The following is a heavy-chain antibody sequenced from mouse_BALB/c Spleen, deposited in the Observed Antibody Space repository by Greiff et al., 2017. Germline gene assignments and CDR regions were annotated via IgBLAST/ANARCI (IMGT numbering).Heavy chain of an antibody. Sequence: DVQRVESGGGLVQPGGSLKLSCAASGFTFSSYGMSWVRQTPDKRLELVATINSNGGSTYYPDSVKGRFTISRDNAKNTLYLQMSSLKSEDTAMYYCARDQRLRMDYWGQGTSVTVSS. CDR2: INSNGGST. D-gene: IGHD2-2*01. CDR3: ARDQRLRMDY. CDR1: GFTFSSYG. J-gene: IGHJ4*01. V-gene: IGHV5-6-3*01.